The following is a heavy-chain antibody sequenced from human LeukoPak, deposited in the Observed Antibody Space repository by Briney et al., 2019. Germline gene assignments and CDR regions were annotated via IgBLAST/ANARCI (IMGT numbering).Heavy chain of an antibody. CDR2: IIPILGIA. CDR3: AGEKSRGGGGGGDY. J-gene: IGHJ4*02. CDR1: GGTSSSYA. D-gene: IGHD3-16*01. Sequence: GSSVKVSCKASGGTSSSYAISWVRQAPGQGLEWMGRIIPILGIANYAQKFQGRVTITADKSTSTAYMELSSLRSEDTAVYYCAGEKSRGGGGGGDYWGQGTLVTVSS. V-gene: IGHV1-69*04.